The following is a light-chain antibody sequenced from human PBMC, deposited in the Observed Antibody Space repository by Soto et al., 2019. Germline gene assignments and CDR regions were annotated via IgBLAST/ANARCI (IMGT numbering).Light chain of an antibody. CDR3: QQVHNFPLT. CDR1: QDITSF. Sequence: DIQVTQSPLYLSASVGDRVTITCRASQDITSFVAWYQQQAEKAPKLLIFATSRLQTGVPSRFSGSGSGTEFTLTSTSLQPEDFATYYCQQVHNFPLTFVPGTRVDVK. CDR2: ATS. V-gene: IGKV1-9*01. J-gene: IGKJ3*01.